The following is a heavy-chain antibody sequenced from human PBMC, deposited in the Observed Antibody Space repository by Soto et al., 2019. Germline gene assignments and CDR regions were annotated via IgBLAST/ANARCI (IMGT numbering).Heavy chain of an antibody. CDR1: GLSVSSNY. V-gene: IGHV3-53*01. D-gene: IGHD5-12*01. CDR3: SGDPSGYEEGEWYHGVAV. J-gene: IGHJ6*02. Sequence: PGGSLRLSCAASGLSVSSNYMSWVRQAPGEGLEWVAIIYINGSTDYADSVQGRFSVSRDIYKNTLFLQMNNLRAEDTAVYFCSGDPSGYEEGEWYHGVAVWGQGTTVTVSS. CDR2: IYINGST.